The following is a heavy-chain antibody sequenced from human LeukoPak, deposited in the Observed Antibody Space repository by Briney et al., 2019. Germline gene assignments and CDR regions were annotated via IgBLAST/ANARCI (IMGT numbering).Heavy chain of an antibody. J-gene: IGHJ4*02. Sequence: GGSLRLSCAASGFTFSSYGMHWVRQAPGKGLEWVAVISYDGSNKYYADSVKGRFTISRDNSKNTLYLQMNSLRAEDTAVYYRALLTGYYYDSSGYLGGWDYWGQGTLVTVSS. CDR3: ALLTGYYYDSSGYLGGWDY. CDR2: ISYDGSNK. D-gene: IGHD3-22*01. CDR1: GFTFSSYG. V-gene: IGHV3-30*03.